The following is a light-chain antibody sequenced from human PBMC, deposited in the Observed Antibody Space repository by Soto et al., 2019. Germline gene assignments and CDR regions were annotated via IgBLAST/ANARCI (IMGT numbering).Light chain of an antibody. CDR3: CSYAGTTTFDV. CDR1: NDVGTYNL. Sequence: QSVLTQPASVSGSPGQSITISCTGANDVGTYNLVSWYQHHPGKAPKLIIYEGSQRPSGVSDRFSGSKSGDTASLTISGLQAEDEADYYCCSYAGTTTFDVFGTGTKLTVL. V-gene: IGLV2-23*03. CDR2: EGS. J-gene: IGLJ1*01.